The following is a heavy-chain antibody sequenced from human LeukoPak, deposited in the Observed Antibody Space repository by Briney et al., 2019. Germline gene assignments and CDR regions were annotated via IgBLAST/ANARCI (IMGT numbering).Heavy chain of an antibody. CDR3: ARDREVGATGYYFDY. V-gene: IGHV4-61*02. Sequence: SETLSLTCTVSGGSISSGSYYCSWIRQPAGKGLEWIGRIYTSGSTNYNPSLKSRVTISVDTSKNQVSLQLSSVTAADTAVYYCARDREVGATGYYFDYGGQGTLVPVSS. D-gene: IGHD1-26*01. J-gene: IGHJ4*02. CDR1: GGSISSGSYY. CDR2: IYTSGST.